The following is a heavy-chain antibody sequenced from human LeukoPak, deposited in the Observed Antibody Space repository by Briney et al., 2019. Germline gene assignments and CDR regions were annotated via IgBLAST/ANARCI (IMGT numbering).Heavy chain of an antibody. V-gene: IGHV4-38-2*02. Sequence: SETLSLTCTVFGYSINNGYYWGWIRQAPGKGLEWIGSMFHTGNSYYNPSLKRRVTIAIDTSKNQFSLKLSSVTAADTAVYYCARSFHSSSWYAYYYYYMDVWGKGTTVTVSS. CDR2: MFHTGNS. D-gene: IGHD6-13*01. J-gene: IGHJ6*03. CDR3: ARSFHSSSWYAYYYYYMDV. CDR1: GYSINNGYY.